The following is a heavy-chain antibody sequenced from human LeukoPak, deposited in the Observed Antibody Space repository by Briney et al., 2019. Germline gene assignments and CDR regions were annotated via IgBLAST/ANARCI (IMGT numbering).Heavy chain of an antibody. CDR2: IWYDGSNK. Sequence: QPGGSLRLSCAASGFTFSSYEMNWVRQAPGKGLEWVAIIWYDGSNKNYADSVKGRFTISRDNSKNTLYLQMDSLRADDTAMYYCTSAAGSASWWGWFDPWGQGTLVTVSS. J-gene: IGHJ5*02. V-gene: IGHV3-33*08. CDR3: TSAAGSASWWGWFDP. CDR1: GFTFSSYE. D-gene: IGHD6-13*01.